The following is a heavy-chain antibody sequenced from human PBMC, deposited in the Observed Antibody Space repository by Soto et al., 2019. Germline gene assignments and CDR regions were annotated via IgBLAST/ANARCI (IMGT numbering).Heavy chain of an antibody. V-gene: IGHV4-30-2*01. D-gene: IGHD3-10*01. CDR3: ARSGSYYYYGMDV. Sequence: TSETLSLTCAVSGGSISSGGYSWSWIRQPPGKGLEWIGYIYHSGSTYYNPSLKSRVTISVDRSKNQFSLKLSSVTAADTAVYYCARSGSYYYYGMDVWGQGTTVTVSS. CDR2: IYHSGST. CDR1: GGSISSGGYS. J-gene: IGHJ6*02.